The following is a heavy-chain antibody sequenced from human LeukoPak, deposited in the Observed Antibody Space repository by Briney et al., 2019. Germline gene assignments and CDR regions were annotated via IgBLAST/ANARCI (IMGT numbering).Heavy chain of an antibody. V-gene: IGHV1-24*01. CDR1: GYTLTELS. Sequence: ASVKVSCKVSGYTLTELSMHWVRQAPGKGLEWMGGFDPEDGETIYAQKFQGRVTMTEDTSTDTAYMELSSLRSEDTAVYYCATDLVYYGSSGYGLDYWGQGTLVTVSS. CDR2: FDPEDGET. J-gene: IGHJ4*02. D-gene: IGHD3-22*01. CDR3: ATDLVYYGSSGYGLDY.